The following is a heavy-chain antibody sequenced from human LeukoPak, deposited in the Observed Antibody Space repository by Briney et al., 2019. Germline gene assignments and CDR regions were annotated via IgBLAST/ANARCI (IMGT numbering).Heavy chain of an antibody. D-gene: IGHD1-26*01. V-gene: IGHV4-4*02. CDR3: TRESGAFSPFGF. Sequence: SETLSLTCAVSGGSITTTNWWSWVRQPPGKGLEWIGEDHLSGATNYNPSLESRVSMSIDKSKNHSSLEVTSVTAADTAIYYCTRESGAFSPFGFWGQGTLLTVSS. CDR1: GGSITTTNW. CDR2: DHLSGAT. J-gene: IGHJ4*02.